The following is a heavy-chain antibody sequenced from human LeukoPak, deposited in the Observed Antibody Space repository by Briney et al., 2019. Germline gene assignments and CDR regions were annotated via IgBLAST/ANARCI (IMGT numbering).Heavy chain of an antibody. CDR3: ARGPILLWIHNGMDV. Sequence: PGGSLRLSCLGSGSIFGEHAISWVRQAPGKALEWVGFIRSEAYGETTEYAASVSGRFIISRDNTRGIAYLQMNNLKIEDTAVYYCARGPILLWIHNGMDVWGPGTTVTVSS. CDR1: GSIFGEHA. V-gene: IGHV3-49*04. J-gene: IGHJ6*02. CDR2: IRSEAYGETT. D-gene: IGHD3-10*01.